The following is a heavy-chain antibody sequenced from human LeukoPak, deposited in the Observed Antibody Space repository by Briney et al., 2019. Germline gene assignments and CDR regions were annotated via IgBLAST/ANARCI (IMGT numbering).Heavy chain of an antibody. CDR1: GYTFTGYY. CDR2: INPNSGGT. CDR3: ARDPIIVVVPAAPRFDP. D-gene: IGHD2-2*01. J-gene: IGHJ5*02. Sequence: GASVNVSCKASGYTFTGYYMHWVRQAPGQGLEWMGWINPNSGGTNYAQKFQGRVTMTRDTSISTAYMELSRLRSDDTAVYYCARDPIIVVVPAAPRFDPWGQGTLVTVSS. V-gene: IGHV1-2*02.